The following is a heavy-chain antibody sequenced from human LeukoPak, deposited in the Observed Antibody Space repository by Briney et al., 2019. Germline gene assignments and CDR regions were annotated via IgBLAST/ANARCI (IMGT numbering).Heavy chain of an antibody. CDR1: GFTFSSYE. CDR2: ISSSGSTI. J-gene: IGHJ6*03. D-gene: IGHD2-2*01. V-gene: IGHV3-48*03. Sequence: GGSLRLSCAASGFTFSSYEMNWVRQAPGKGLEWVSYISSSGSTIYYADSVKGRFTISRDNAKNSLYLQMNSLRAEDKAVYYCARGPDCSSTSCYVYYYYCMDVWGKGTTVTVSS. CDR3: ARGPDCSSTSCYVYYYYCMDV.